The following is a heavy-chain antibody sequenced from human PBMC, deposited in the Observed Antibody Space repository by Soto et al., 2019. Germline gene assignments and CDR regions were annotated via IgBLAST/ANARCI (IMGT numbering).Heavy chain of an antibody. Sequence: LRLSGAVSGFSFSDYTMNWVRQAPGKGLEWVALIIPSATTYYADHVKGRFTISRDNSKNKVYLEMNSMKSDDTAVYYCAKERIGIQGRFDSWGTGSMVTVSS. V-gene: IGHV3-23*01. CDR1: GFSFSDYT. CDR3: AKERIGIQGRFDS. CDR2: IIPSATT. J-gene: IGHJ4*02. D-gene: IGHD1-1*01.